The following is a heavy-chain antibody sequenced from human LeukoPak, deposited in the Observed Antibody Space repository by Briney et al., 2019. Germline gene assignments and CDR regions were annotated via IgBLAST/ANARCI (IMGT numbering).Heavy chain of an antibody. CDR2: IVFDGSEK. D-gene: IGHD1-14*01. CDR1: RFTFSNYA. V-gene: IGHV3-30*04. CDR3: ARDGDPTAYFDC. J-gene: IGHJ4*02. Sequence: GTSVRLSCAASRFTFSNYAMHWVRQTPGKGLEWVAVIVFDGSEKYYADSVKGRFTVSRDNSKNTLYLQMNSLRAEDTAVYYCARDGDPTAYFDCWGQGTLVTVSS.